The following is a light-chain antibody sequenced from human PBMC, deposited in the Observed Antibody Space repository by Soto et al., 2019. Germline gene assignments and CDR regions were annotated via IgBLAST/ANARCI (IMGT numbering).Light chain of an antibody. CDR1: QSLVYSDGNTY. J-gene: IGKJ3*01. CDR3: MQGTHWPFT. V-gene: IGKV2-30*01. Sequence: DVVMTSSPLSLLVTLGQPASISCRSSQSLVYSDGNTYLHWFQQRPGQSPRRLIYKISNRDSGVPDRFSGSVSGTDFTLKISRVEAGDVGVYYCMQGTHWPFTFGPGTKVEIK. CDR2: KIS.